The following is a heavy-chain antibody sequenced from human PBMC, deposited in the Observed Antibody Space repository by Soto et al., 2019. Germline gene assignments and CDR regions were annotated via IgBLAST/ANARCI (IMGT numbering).Heavy chain of an antibody. D-gene: IGHD2-2*01. CDR3: ARPYCSSTSCLSYYYMDV. V-gene: IGHV1-3*01. CDR1: GYTFTSYA. Sequence: ASVKVSCKASGYTFTSYAMHWVRQAPGQRLEWMGWINPSNGNTKYAQKFQGRVTMTRNTSISTAYMELSSLRSEDTAVYYCARPYCSSTSCLSYYYMDVWGKGTTVTVSS. J-gene: IGHJ6*03. CDR2: INPSNGNT.